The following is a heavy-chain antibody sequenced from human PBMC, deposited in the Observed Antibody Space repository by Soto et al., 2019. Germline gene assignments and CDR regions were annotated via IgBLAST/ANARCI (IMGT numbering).Heavy chain of an antibody. Sequence: SVKVSCKASGFTFTSSAMQWVRQARGQRLEWIGWIVVGSGNTNYAQKFQERVTITRDMSTSTAYMELSSLRSEDTAIYYCARYVVGRGKDAPGYWGQGTLVTVS. J-gene: IGHJ4*02. CDR1: GFTFTSSA. CDR3: ARYVVGRGKDAPGY. CDR2: IVVGSGNT. V-gene: IGHV1-58*02. D-gene: IGHD3-10*01.